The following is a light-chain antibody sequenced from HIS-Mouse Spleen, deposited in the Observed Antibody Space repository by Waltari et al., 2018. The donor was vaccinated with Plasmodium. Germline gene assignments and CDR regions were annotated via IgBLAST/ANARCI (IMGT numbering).Light chain of an antibody. CDR2: GAS. Sequence: EIVMTQSPATRSVSPGERATLSCRASQSVSSNLAWYQQKPGQAPRLLICGASTRATGIPARFSGSGSGTEFTLTISSLQSEDFAVYYCQQYNNWSFTFGPGTKVDIK. V-gene: IGKV3-15*01. CDR3: QQYNNWSFT. CDR1: QSVSSN. J-gene: IGKJ3*01.